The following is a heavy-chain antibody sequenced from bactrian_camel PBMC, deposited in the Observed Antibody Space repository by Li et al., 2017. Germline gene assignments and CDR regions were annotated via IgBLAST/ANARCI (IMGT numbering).Heavy chain of an antibody. Sequence: QVQLVESGGGSAQAGGSLRLSCLASRLGGGDAMAWYRQAPGKERERVAQVDRRGRTVYAESVKGRFSISRDNAENNVHLQMNSLKSEDTAMYYCAAASRGEDNSETDDGWHSLEESDYHYWGQGTQVTVS. J-gene: IGHJ4*01. CDR1: RLGGGDA. CDR3: AAASRGEDNSETDDGWHSLEESDYHY. V-gene: IGHV3S53*01. CDR2: VDRRGRT. D-gene: IGHD5*01.